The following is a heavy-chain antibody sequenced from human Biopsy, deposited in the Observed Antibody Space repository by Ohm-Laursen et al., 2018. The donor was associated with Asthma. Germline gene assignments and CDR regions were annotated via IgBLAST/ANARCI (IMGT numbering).Heavy chain of an antibody. CDR1: GFTVSGYH. V-gene: IGHV3-11*01. CDR3: AREVKMAY. J-gene: IGHJ4*02. Sequence: SLRLSCAASGFTVSGYHMSWIRQTPGRGLEWISYIGSRITDAIHYADSVKGRFTISRDNAKNSVLLQMNSLRAEDTGVYYCAREVKMAYWGRGTLVTVSS. D-gene: IGHD2-8*01. CDR2: IGSRITDAI.